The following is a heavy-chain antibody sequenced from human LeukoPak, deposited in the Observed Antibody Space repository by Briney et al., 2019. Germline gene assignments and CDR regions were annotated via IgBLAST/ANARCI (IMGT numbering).Heavy chain of an antibody. D-gene: IGHD3-3*01. CDR1: GYTFTSYY. V-gene: IGHV1-46*01. CDR2: INPSDGST. Sequence: ASVKVSCKASGYTFTSYYMHWVRQAPGQGLEWMGLINPSDGSTTYPQKFQGRLTMTRDTSISTAYMELSRLRSDDTAVYYCARDGVSWGYGNYNYWGQGTLVTVSS. CDR3: ARDGVSWGYGNYNY. J-gene: IGHJ4*02.